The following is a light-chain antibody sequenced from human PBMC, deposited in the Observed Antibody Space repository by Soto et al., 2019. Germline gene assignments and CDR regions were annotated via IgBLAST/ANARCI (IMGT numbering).Light chain of an antibody. Sequence: DIQMTQSPSSLSASVGDRVTITCQASQDIRNRLNWHQFKPGKAPKLLIYDAFNLEGGVPSRFSGSGYGTTSVLTISRLQPEDSATYYCQQHDNLTVTFGGGTKVEIK. CDR3: QQHDNLTVT. J-gene: IGKJ4*01. CDR2: DAF. V-gene: IGKV1-33*01. CDR1: QDIRNR.